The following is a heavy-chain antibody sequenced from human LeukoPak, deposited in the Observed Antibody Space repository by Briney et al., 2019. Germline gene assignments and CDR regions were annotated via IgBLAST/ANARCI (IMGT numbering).Heavy chain of an antibody. CDR1: GFTFRDYT. Sequence: GGSLRLSCAASGFTFRDYTMNWVRQSPGKGLQWVSYVSFGSSYISYADSLKGRFTISRDDAKSSVYLEMTSLGAEDTAVYYCARASTEYSVTDGFDTWGPGTLVTVSS. D-gene: IGHD6-6*01. CDR2: VSFGSSYI. J-gene: IGHJ5*02. CDR3: ARASTEYSVTDGFDT. V-gene: IGHV3-21*01.